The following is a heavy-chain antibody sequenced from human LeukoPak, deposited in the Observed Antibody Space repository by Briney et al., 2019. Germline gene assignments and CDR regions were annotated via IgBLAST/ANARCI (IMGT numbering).Heavy chain of an antibody. J-gene: IGHJ4*02. CDR2: ISAYNGNT. D-gene: IGHD1-26*01. CDR1: GYTFTSYG. CDR3: ARGTEGELLGSRAFDY. Sequence: GASVKVSCKASGYTFTSYGISWVRQAPGQGLEWTGWISAYNGNTNYAQKLQGRVTMTTDTSTSTAYMELRSLRSDDTAVYYCARGTEGELLGSRAFDYWGQGTLVTVSS. V-gene: IGHV1-18*01.